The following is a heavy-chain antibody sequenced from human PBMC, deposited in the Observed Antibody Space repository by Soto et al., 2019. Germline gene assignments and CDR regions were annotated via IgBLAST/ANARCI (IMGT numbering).Heavy chain of an antibody. J-gene: IGHJ5*02. D-gene: IGHD3-3*01. CDR3: ARGAPVLRFFEWSRSYNWFDP. CDR2: INHSGST. V-gene: IGHV4-34*01. Sequence: ADTPSLTCSVYGGSFCGFYSSSIRQPPGNGLEWIGEINHSGSTNYNPSLKSRVTISVDTSKNQFSLKLSSVTAADTAVYYCARGAPVLRFFEWSRSYNWFDPWGQGTLVTVSS. CDR1: GGSFCGFY.